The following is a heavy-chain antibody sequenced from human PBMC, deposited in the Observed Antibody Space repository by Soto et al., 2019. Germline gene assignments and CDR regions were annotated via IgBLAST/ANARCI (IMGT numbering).Heavy chain of an antibody. V-gene: IGHV4-4*02. Sequence: QVQLQESGPGLVKPSGTLSLTCSVSGDSISSGNWWTWVRQPPGKGLGWIGEIYHSGSTNSSPSPNSRVTISVVKSKNPFSLKLTSVTAADTAVYYCAREPNYGGNAGYFDYWGQGALVTVSP. J-gene: IGHJ4*02. CDR3: AREPNYGGNAGYFDY. CDR1: GDSISSGNW. D-gene: IGHD4-17*01. CDR2: IYHSGST.